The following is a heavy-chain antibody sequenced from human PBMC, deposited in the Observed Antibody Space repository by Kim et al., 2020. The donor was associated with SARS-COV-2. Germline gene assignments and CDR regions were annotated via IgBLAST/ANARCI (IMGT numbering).Heavy chain of an antibody. Sequence: ASVKVSCKASGYTFTGYYMHWVRQAPGQGLEWMGRINPNSGGTNYAQKFQGRVTMTRDTSISTAYMELSRLRSDDTAVYYCASPGGTGDQYYYYYGMDVWGQGTTVTVSS. V-gene: IGHV1-2*06. CDR3: ASPGGTGDQYYYYYGMDV. CDR2: INPNSGGT. J-gene: IGHJ6*02. D-gene: IGHD7-27*01. CDR1: GYTFTGYY.